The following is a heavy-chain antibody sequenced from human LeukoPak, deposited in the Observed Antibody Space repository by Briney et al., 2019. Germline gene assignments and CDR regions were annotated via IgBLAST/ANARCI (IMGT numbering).Heavy chain of an antibody. V-gene: IGHV3-66*01. J-gene: IGHJ4*02. CDR2: IYSGGST. Sequence: GGSLRLSCAVSGFTVSSNYMSWVRQAPGKGLEWVSFIYSGGSTYYSDSVKGKFSISRDNSKNTLYLQMNSLRVEDTAVYYCASGVGVVKRFDYWGQGTLVTVSS. D-gene: IGHD3-3*01. CDR1: GFTVSSNY. CDR3: ASGVGVVKRFDY.